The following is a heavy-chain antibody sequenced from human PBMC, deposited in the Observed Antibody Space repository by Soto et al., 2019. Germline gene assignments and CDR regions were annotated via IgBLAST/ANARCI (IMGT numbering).Heavy chain of an antibody. CDR1: GFNFDDHA. CDR2: ISWNGAFA. CDR3: TRDIFRPITTIDY. D-gene: IGHD1-1*01. J-gene: IGHJ4*02. V-gene: IGHV3-9*01. Sequence: EVQLVESGGDLVQPGRSLRLSCAASGFNFDDHATNWVRQVPGKGLEWVSGISWNGAFAGYANSVKGRFTISRDNAKNSLTLLMNGLRHEDTALYYCTRDIFRPITTIDYWGQGTLVTVSS.